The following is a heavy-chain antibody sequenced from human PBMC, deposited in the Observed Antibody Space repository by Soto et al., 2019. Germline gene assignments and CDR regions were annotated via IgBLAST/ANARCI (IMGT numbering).Heavy chain of an antibody. V-gene: IGHV3-7*04. D-gene: IGHD3-10*01. Sequence: EVQLVESGGGLVQPGGSLRLSCAASGFPFGSYWMSWLRQAPGKGLEWVASIREGGFESYYVDSVKGRFTISRDNAKNSLYLQMNRLRGEDTAVYYCARATGADKEDYWGQGTLVTVSS. CDR3: ARATGADKEDY. J-gene: IGHJ4*02. CDR2: IREGGFES. CDR1: GFPFGSYW.